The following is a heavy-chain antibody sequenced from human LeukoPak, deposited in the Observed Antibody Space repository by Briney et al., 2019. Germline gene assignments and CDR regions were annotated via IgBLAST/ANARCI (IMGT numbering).Heavy chain of an antibody. V-gene: IGHV3-23*01. J-gene: IGHJ4*02. Sequence: GGSLSLSCLASGFTFGSFAIYWVRQAPGKGLEWVSGIVGSGGITYYADSVQGRFTISRDNSKNTVYLQMNSLRDEDTAIYYCAKTTVGYSSGRYPGWPADSWGQGAPVIVSS. CDR2: IVGSGGIT. CDR3: AKTTVGYSSGRYPGWPADS. CDR1: GFTFGSFA. D-gene: IGHD6-19*01.